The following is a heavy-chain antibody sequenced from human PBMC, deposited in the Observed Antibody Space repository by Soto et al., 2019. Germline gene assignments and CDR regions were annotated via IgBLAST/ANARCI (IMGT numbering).Heavy chain of an antibody. J-gene: IGHJ3*01. V-gene: IGHV3-23*01. Sequence: LRLSVAASGXTFSTYAMSWVRQAPGKGLEWVSAISASSAETYYADSLRGRFTISRDNSINTLYLHMSSLRTEDTAVYYCARPRGYGVFDAYDFWGQGALVTVSS. CDR1: GXTFSTYA. CDR2: ISASSAET. D-gene: IGHD4-17*01. CDR3: ARPRGYGVFDAYDF.